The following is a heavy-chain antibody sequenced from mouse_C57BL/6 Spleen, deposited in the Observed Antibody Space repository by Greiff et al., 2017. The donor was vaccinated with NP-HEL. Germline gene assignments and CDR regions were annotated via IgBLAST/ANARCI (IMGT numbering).Heavy chain of an antibody. J-gene: IGHJ3*01. Sequence: QVQLQQPGAELVRPGTSVKLSCKASGYTFTSYWMHWVKQRPGQGLEWIGVIDPSDSYTNNNQKFKGKATLTVDTSSSTAYMQLSSLTSEDSAVYYCARRGIYYYGSSYAWFAYWGQGTLVTVSA. CDR1: GYTFTSYW. CDR2: IDPSDSYT. CDR3: ARRGIYYYGSSYAWFAY. V-gene: IGHV1-59*01. D-gene: IGHD1-1*01.